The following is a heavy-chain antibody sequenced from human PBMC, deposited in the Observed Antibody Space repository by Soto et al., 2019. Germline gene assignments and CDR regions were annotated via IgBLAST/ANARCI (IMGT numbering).Heavy chain of an antibody. CDR3: ARGDRLLWFGELLSAYYFDY. D-gene: IGHD3-10*01. CDR1: GFTFSSYG. Sequence: QVQLVESGGGVVQPGRSLRLSCAAYGFTFSSYGMHWVRQAPGKGLEWVAVIWYDGSNKYYADSVKGRFTISRDNSKNTLYLQMNSLRAEDTAVYYCARGDRLLWFGELLSAYYFDYWGQGTLVTVSS. V-gene: IGHV3-33*01. CDR2: IWYDGSNK. J-gene: IGHJ4*02.